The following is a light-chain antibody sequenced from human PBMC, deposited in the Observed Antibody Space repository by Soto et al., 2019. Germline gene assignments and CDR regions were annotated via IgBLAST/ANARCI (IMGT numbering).Light chain of an antibody. CDR2: DVS. J-gene: IGLJ2*01. CDR3: SSYTSTSTVV. CDR1: SSDVGGYNY. V-gene: IGLV2-14*03. Sequence: QSALTQPASVSGSPGQSITISCTGTSSDVGGYNYVSWYQHHPGKAPKLMIYDVSNRPSGVSNRFSGSKSDNTASLTISGLQAEDEADYYCSSYTSTSTVVFGGGTNLTVL.